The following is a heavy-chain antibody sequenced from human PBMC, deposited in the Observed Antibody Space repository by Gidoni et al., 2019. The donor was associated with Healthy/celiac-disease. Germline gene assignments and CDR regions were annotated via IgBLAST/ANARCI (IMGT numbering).Heavy chain of an antibody. CDR1: GFTFSSYG. J-gene: IGHJ6*02. V-gene: IGHV3-30*18. Sequence: QVQLVESGGGVVQPGRSLRLSCAASGFTFSSYGMHWVRLAPGKGLEWVAVISYDGSNKYYADSVKGRFTISGDNSKNTLYLQMNSLRAEDTAVYYCAKGLRGRGIAVAAQPYYYYGMDVWGQGTTVTVSS. D-gene: IGHD6-19*01. CDR3: AKGLRGRGIAVAAQPYYYYGMDV. CDR2: ISYDGSNK.